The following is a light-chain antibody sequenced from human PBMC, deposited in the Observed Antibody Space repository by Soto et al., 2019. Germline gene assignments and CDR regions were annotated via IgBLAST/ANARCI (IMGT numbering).Light chain of an antibody. Sequence: DIMLTQSPATLSPSPGERATLSCRASQSVSSNLAWYQQKPGQAPRLLMYGASTRATGFPARFGGSGSGTEFTLTISSLQSEDFAVYYCQQYNNWPWTFGQGTKVDIK. CDR2: GAS. J-gene: IGKJ1*01. CDR1: QSVSSN. CDR3: QQYNNWPWT. V-gene: IGKV3-15*01.